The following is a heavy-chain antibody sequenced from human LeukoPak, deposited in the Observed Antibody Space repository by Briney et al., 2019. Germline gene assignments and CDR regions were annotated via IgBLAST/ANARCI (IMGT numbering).Heavy chain of an antibody. J-gene: IGHJ4*02. Sequence: GTSLRLSCAASGFTFSSYAMHWVRQAPGKGLEWVAVISFDGSNKYYVDSVKGRFTISRDNSKNTLYLQMNSLRGEDTAVYYCARGKAMIPPFDYWGQGTLVTVSS. CDR2: ISFDGSNK. CDR1: GFTFSSYA. D-gene: IGHD3-22*01. CDR3: ARGKAMIPPFDY. V-gene: IGHV3-30*04.